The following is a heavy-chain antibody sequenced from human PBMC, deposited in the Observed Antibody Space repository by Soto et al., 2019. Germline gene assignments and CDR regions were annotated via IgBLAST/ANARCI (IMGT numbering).Heavy chain of an antibody. CDR2: IYTGGST. J-gene: IGHJ4*02. Sequence: LSLTCSVSGGSVSNYYWSWFRQPAGKGLEWIGRIYTGGSTNYNPSLKSRVTLSVDTSKNQFSLRLTSVTAADTAVYYCARANVGPPGGGSWTMPFDFWGQGTLVTVSS. D-gene: IGHD2-15*01. CDR3: ARANVGPPGGGSWTMPFDF. CDR1: GGSVSNYY. V-gene: IGHV4-4*07.